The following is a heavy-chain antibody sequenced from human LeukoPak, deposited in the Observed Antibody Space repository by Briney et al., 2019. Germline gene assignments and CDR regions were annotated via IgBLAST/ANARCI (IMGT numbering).Heavy chain of an antibody. V-gene: IGHV3-74*01. CDR1: GFTFCGYW. J-gene: IGHJ1*01. D-gene: IGHD3-22*01. Sequence: RGSLRHSCAESGFTFCGYWMHCVRQTPRKGLAWVSRINGDGSTTSYADSVKGGFTISRDNAKNTLYLQMNSLGAEDTAVYYCATGNYYDSRGYYTFGHWGQGTLVTVSS. CDR2: INGDGSTT. CDR3: ATGNYYDSRGYYTFGH.